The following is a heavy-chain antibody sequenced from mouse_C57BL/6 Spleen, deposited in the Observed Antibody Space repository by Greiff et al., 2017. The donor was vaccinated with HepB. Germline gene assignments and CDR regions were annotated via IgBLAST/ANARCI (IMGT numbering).Heavy chain of an antibody. CDR1: GFSLTSYG. CDR3: AKNSNNTVSSSDFVMAN. J-gene: IGHJ4*01. V-gene: IGHV2-4*01. D-gene: IGHD1-1*01. CDR2: IWSGGST. Sequence: QVQLQQSGPGLVQPSQSLSITCTVSGFSLTSYGVHWVRQPPGKGLEWLGVIWSGGSTDYNAAFISRLSISRDNSKSQVFFKMNSLQADDTAIYYCAKNSNNTVSSSDFVMANGGKEPSATVSS.